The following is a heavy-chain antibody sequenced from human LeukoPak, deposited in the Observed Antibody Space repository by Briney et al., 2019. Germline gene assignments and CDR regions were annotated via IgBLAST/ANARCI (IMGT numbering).Heavy chain of an antibody. D-gene: IGHD3-9*01. J-gene: IGHJ4*02. CDR3: ATAYDILTGLDY. CDR1: GYTLTELS. Sequence: ASVKVSCKVSGYTLTELSMHWVRQAPGQGLEWMGGFDPEDGETIYAQKFQGRVTITEDTSTDTAYMELSSLRSEDTAVYCCATAYDILTGLDYWGQGTLVTVSS. V-gene: IGHV1-24*01. CDR2: FDPEDGET.